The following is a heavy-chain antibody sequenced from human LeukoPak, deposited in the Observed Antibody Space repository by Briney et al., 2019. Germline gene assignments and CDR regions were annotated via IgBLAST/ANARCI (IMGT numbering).Heavy chain of an antibody. D-gene: IGHD5-18*01. Sequence: GGSLRLSCAASGFTFSSYWMSWVRQAPGKGLEWVANIKQDGSEKYYVDSVKGRFTISRDNAKNSLYLQMNSLRAEDTAVYYCARDLYSYGYYYYYYGMDVWGQGTTVTVSS. V-gene: IGHV3-7*01. CDR2: IKQDGSEK. CDR1: GFTFSSYW. J-gene: IGHJ6*02. CDR3: ARDLYSYGYYYYYYGMDV.